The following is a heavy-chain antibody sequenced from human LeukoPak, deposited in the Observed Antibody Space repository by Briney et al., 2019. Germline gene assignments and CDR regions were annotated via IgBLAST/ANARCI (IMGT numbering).Heavy chain of an antibody. CDR1: GGTFSNYA. D-gene: IGHD3-22*01. J-gene: IGHJ4*02. CDR2: IIPIFGTT. CDR3: ARGGEANYYDSSGYYLYYY. V-gene: IGHV1-69*05. Sequence: GASVKVSCKASGGTFSNYAISWVRQARGQGLEWMGRIIPIFGTTNYALKFQGRVTITTDESTSTAYMELSSLRSEDTAVYYCARGGEANYYDSSGYYLYYYWGQGTLVTVSS.